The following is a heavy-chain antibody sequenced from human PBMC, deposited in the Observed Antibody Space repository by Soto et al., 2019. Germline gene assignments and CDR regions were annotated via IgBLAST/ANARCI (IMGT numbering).Heavy chain of an antibody. V-gene: IGHV3-21*01. CDR1: GSTFSSYS. D-gene: IGHD2-2*02. Sequence: GGSLRLSCAASGSTFSSYSMNWVRQAPGKGLEWVSSISSSSSYIYYADSVKGRFTISRDNAKNSLYLQMNSLRAEDTAVYYCAREAAYCSSTSCYTADAFDIWGQGTMVTVSS. J-gene: IGHJ3*02. CDR3: AREAAYCSSTSCYTADAFDI. CDR2: ISSSSSYI.